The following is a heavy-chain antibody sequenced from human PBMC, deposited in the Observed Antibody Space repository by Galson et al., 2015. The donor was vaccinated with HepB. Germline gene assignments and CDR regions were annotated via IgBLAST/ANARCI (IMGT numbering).Heavy chain of an antibody. CDR2: IDWVDDK. CDR3: ARDSVYYYYGRDV. V-gene: IGHV2-70*04. J-gene: IGHJ6*02. Sequence: PALVKPTQTLTLTCTFSGFSLSTSGMRVSRIRQPPGKALEWLARIDWVDDKFYSTSLKTRLTISKDTSKNQVVLTMTNMDPVDTATYYCARDSVYYYYGRDVWGQVTTVTVSS. CDR1: GFSLSTSGMR. D-gene: IGHD2-15*01.